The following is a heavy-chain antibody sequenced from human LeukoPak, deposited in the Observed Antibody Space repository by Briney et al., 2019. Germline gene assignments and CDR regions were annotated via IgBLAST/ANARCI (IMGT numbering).Heavy chain of an antibody. J-gene: IGHJ4*02. V-gene: IGHV1-2*02. CDR3: ATVPSIAVAGPYFDY. D-gene: IGHD6-19*01. Sequence: ASVKVSCKASGYTFTGYYMHWVRQAPGQGLEWMGWINPNSGGTIYAQKFQGRVTMTEDTSTDTAYMELSSLRSEDTAVYYCATVPSIAVAGPYFDYWGQGTLVTVSS. CDR2: INPNSGGT. CDR1: GYTFTGYY.